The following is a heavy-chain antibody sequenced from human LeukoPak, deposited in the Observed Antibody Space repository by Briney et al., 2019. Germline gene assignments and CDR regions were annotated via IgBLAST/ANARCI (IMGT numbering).Heavy chain of an antibody. V-gene: IGHV1-69*13. CDR1: GGTFSSYA. J-gene: IGHJ3*02. CDR3: AGERHSSSQTRDAFDI. D-gene: IGHD6-13*01. Sequence: SVKVSCKASGGTFSSYAISWVRQAPGQGLEWMGGIIPIFGTANYAQKFQGRVTITADESTSTAYMELSSLRSEDTAVYYCAGERHSSSQTRDAFDIWGQGTMVTVSS. CDR2: IIPIFGTA.